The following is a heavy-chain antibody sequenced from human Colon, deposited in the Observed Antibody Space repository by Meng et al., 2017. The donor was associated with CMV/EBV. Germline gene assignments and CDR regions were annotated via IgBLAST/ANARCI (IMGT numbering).Heavy chain of an antibody. V-gene: IGHV3-21*06. J-gene: IGHJ5*02. CDR2: ISSSSDI. Sequence: GESLKISCAASGFSFRSYGMSWIRQAPGRGLEWVSFISSSSDISYADSVKGRFTIFRDSAQNLLYLEMIGLRVEDTAVYYCARVRLPRAYHDSDGSPIKNWFDPWGQGTLVTVSS. D-gene: IGHD3-22*01. CDR3: ARVRLPRAYHDSDGSPIKNWFDP. CDR1: GFSFRSYG.